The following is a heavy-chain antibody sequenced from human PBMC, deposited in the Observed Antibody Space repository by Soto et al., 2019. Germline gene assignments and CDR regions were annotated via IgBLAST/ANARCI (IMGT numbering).Heavy chain of an antibody. J-gene: IGHJ4*02. D-gene: IGHD3-3*01. CDR2: INHSGST. CDR3: ARSPFWSGYYKFDY. Sequence: SETLSLTCAVYGGSFSGYYWSWIRQPPGKGLEWIGEINHSGSTNYNPSLKGRVTISVDTSKNQFSLKLSSVTAADTAVYYCARSPFWSGYYKFDYWGQGTLVTVSS. CDR1: GGSFSGYY. V-gene: IGHV4-34*01.